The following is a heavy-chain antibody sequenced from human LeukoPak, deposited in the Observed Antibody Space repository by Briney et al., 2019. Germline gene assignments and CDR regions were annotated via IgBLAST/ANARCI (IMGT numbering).Heavy chain of an antibody. CDR1: GFTFDDYA. CDR2: ITWNSGSI. V-gene: IGHV3-9*01. D-gene: IGHD1-26*01. J-gene: IGHJ4*02. CDR3: AKGLGATAIDY. Sequence: PGGSLRLSCAASGFTFDDYAMHWVRQAPGKGLEWVSGITWNSGSIGYADSVRGRFTISRDNAKNSLYLQMNSLRAEDTALYYCAKGLGATAIDYWGQGTLVTVSS.